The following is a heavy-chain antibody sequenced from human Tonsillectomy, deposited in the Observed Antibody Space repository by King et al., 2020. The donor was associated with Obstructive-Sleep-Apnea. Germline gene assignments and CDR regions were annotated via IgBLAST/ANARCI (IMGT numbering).Heavy chain of an antibody. V-gene: IGHV4-4*07. CDR2: IYTSGST. D-gene: IGHD6-19*01. Sequence: QLQESGPGLVKPSETLSLTCTVSGGSISSYYWSWIRQPAGKGLEWIGRIYTSGSTNYNPSLKSRVTMSLDTSKNQFSLKLSSATAADTAVYYCARGDYSSGWYYFDYWGQGTLVTVSS. CDR1: GGSISSYY. J-gene: IGHJ4*02. CDR3: ARGDYSSGWYYFDY.